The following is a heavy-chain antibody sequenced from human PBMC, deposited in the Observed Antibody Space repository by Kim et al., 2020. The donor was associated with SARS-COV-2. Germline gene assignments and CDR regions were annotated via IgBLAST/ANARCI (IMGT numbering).Heavy chain of an antibody. CDR3: AKDRAARLYYYGMDV. J-gene: IGHJ6*02. V-gene: IGHV3-33*06. D-gene: IGHD6-6*01. Sequence: MKGRFASSRTNSKNTVYLQMSSLRSEDTAVYCCAKDRAARLYYYGMDVWGQGTTVTVSS.